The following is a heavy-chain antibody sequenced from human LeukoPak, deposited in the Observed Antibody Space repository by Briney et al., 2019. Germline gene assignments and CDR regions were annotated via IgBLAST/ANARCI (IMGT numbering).Heavy chain of an antibody. CDR1: GFTFRYYA. Sequence: HPGGSLRLSCSGSGFTFRYYAMSWVRQAPGKGLEWVAFIRYDGSNKYYADSVKGRFTISRDNSKNTLYLEMNSLRAEDTAVYYCAKDRPQYGDSPGYWGQGTLVTVSS. J-gene: IGHJ4*02. CDR2: IRYDGSNK. CDR3: AKDRPQYGDSPGY. V-gene: IGHV3-30*02. D-gene: IGHD4-17*01.